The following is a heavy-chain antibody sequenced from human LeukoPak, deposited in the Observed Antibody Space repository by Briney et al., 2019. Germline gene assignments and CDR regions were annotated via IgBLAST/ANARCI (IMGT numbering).Heavy chain of an antibody. V-gene: IGHV3-30*18. J-gene: IGHJ1*01. CDR2: ISYDGSNK. Sequence: PGGSLRLSCAASGFTFSSYGMHWVRQAPGKGLEWVAVISYDGSNKYYADSVKGRFTISRDNSKNTLYLQMNSLRAEDAAVYYCAKREADYGDYVYFQHWARAPWSPSPQ. CDR1: GFTFSSYG. CDR3: AKREADYGDYVYFQH. D-gene: IGHD4-17*01.